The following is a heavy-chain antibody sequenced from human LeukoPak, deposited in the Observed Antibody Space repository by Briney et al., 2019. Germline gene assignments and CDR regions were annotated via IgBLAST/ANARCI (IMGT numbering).Heavy chain of an antibody. J-gene: IGHJ2*01. CDR3: ARDHSGGDSWYFDF. D-gene: IGHD2-21*02. CDR2: MSSDGRNR. Sequence: GGSLRLSFEASGFIFNSHAIHWVRQAPGKGLEWVAVMSSDGRNRNYGDSVKGRFTISRDSSKNMVHLQMNDLRLEDTALYYCARDHSGGDSWYFDFWGRGTLVAVSS. V-gene: IGHV3-30*04. CDR1: GFIFNSHA.